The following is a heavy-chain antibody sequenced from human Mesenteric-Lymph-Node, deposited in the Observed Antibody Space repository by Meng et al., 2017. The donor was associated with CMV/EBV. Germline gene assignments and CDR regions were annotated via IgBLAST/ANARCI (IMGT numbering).Heavy chain of an antibody. D-gene: IGHD1-26*01. J-gene: IGHJ6*02. V-gene: IGHV3-48*03. CDR3: ARDGNYFYGMDV. CDR2: ISSDGSSI. Sequence: GESLKISCAASGFAFSSYEVNWVRQAPGKGLEWVSYISSDGSSISYADSVKGRFTISRDNAKHSLYLQMNSLRADDTAVYYCARDGNYFYGMDVWGQGTTVTVSS. CDR1: GFAFSSYE.